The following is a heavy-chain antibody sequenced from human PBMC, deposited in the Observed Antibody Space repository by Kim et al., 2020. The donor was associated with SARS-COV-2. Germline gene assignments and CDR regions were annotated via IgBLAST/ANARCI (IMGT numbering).Heavy chain of an antibody. J-gene: IGHJ4*02. CDR2: IIPIFGTA. CDR1: GGTFSSYA. D-gene: IGHD3-22*01. V-gene: IGHV1-69*13. Sequence: SVKVSCKASGGTFSSYAISWVRQAPGQGLEWMGGIIPIFGTANYAQKFQGRVTITADESTSTAYMELSSLRSEDTAVYYCAKYDSSGYYYFDYWGQGTLVTVSS. CDR3: AKYDSSGYYYFDY.